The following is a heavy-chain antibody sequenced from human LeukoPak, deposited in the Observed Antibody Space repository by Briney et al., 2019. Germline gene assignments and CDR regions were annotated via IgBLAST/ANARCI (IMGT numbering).Heavy chain of an antibody. CDR1: GGTFSSYA. V-gene: IGHV1-69*04. J-gene: IGHJ4*02. Sequence: SVKVSCKASGGTFSSYAITWVRQAPGQGLEWMGRIIPILDITNYAQKFQGRVTITADKSTSTAYMDLKSLRSEDTAMYYCARAGAAVTAMTYWGQGTLVTVSS. CDR2: IIPILDIT. D-gene: IGHD2-21*02. CDR3: ARAGAAVTAMTY.